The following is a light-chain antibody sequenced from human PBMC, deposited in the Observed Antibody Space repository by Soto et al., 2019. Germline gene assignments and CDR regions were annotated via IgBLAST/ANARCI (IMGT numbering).Light chain of an antibody. CDR2: EGS. Sequence: QSALTQPASVSGSPGQSITISCTGTSSDVGSDNLVSWYQQHPGKAPKLMIYEGSKRPSGVSNRFSGSKSGNSASLTISGLQVEDEADYYCCSYAGSSPSLGFGTGTKLTVL. CDR3: CSYAGSSPSLG. CDR1: SSDVGSDNL. V-gene: IGLV2-23*01. J-gene: IGLJ1*01.